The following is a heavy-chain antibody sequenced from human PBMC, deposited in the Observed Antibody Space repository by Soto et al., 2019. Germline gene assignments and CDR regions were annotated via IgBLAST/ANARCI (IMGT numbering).Heavy chain of an antibody. CDR1: GGSISSGGYS. V-gene: IGHV4-30-2*01. J-gene: IGHJ4*02. CDR3: ARDRADQEIAADPYLDY. Sequence: SETLSLTCAVSGGSISSGGYSWSWIRQPPGKGLEWIGYIYHSGSTNYNPSLKSRVTISVDTSISTAYMDLSRLRSDDTAVYYCARDRADQEIAADPYLDYWGQGTLVTVSS. CDR2: IYHSGST. D-gene: IGHD6-25*01.